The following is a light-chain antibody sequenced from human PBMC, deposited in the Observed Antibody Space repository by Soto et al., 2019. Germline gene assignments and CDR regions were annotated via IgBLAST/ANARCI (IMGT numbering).Light chain of an antibody. CDR3: SSYSGSSTLVL. Sequence: QSALTPPASVSGSPGQSIAISCTGTGGDIGIYNFVSWYQHYPGQAPKLLIFEVSHRPSGVSNRFSGSKSGTTASLTISGLQAEDEADYYCSSYSGSSTLVLFGGGTKLTVL. CDR1: GGDIGIYNF. J-gene: IGLJ2*01. CDR2: EVS. V-gene: IGLV2-14*01.